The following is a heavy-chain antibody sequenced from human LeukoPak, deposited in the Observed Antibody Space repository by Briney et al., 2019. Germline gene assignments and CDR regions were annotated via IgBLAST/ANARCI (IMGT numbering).Heavy chain of an antibody. CDR3: AKDGVRYSYGYYMDV. Sequence: PGGSLRLSCAASGFTFDDYAMHWVRQAPGKGLEWVSLISWDGGSTYYADSVKGRFTISRDNSKNSLYLQMNSLRAEDTALYYCAKDGVRYSYGYYMDVWGKGTTVTVSS. J-gene: IGHJ6*03. CDR1: GFTFDDYA. CDR2: ISWDGGST. D-gene: IGHD5-18*01. V-gene: IGHV3-43D*03.